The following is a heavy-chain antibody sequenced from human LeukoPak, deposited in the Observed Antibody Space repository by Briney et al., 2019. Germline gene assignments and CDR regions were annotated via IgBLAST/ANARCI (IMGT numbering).Heavy chain of an antibody. CDR3: ARGTVTMVDC. Sequence: GGSLRLSCAASGLTVSSNYMSWVRQAPGRGLEWVSVIYSGGSTYYADSVKGRFTISRDNSKNTLFLQMNSLRAGDTAVYYCARGTVTMVDCWGQRTLVTVSS. CDR2: IYSGGST. J-gene: IGHJ4*02. V-gene: IGHV3-66*01. D-gene: IGHD3-10*01. CDR1: GLTVSSNY.